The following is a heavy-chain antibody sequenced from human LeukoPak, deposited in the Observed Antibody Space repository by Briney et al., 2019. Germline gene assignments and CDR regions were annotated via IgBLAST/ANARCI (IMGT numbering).Heavy chain of an antibody. CDR3: TRGGTTVIQPSY. V-gene: IGHV3-30-3*01. CDR1: GFTFSSYA. D-gene: IGHD4-17*01. CDR2: ISYDGSNK. Sequence: GGSLRLSCAASGFTFSSYAMHWVRQAPGKGLEWVAVISYDGSNKYYADSVKGRFTISRDNSKNTLYLQMNSLRAEDTAVYYCTRGGTTVIQPSYWGQGTLVTVSS. J-gene: IGHJ4*02.